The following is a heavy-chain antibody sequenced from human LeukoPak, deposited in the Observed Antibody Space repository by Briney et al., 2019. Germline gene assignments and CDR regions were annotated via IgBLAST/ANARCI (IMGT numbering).Heavy chain of an antibody. CDR1: GGSISSHY. Sequence: SETLSLTCTVSGGSISSHYWSWIRQPPGKGLEWIGYIYYSGSTNYNPSLKSRVTVSVDTSKNQFSLKLSSVTAADTAVYYCARDGLGYDSSGSAAYYFDYWGQGTLVTVSS. CDR3: ARDGLGYDSSGSAAYYFDY. J-gene: IGHJ4*02. D-gene: IGHD3-22*01. V-gene: IGHV4-59*11. CDR2: IYYSGST.